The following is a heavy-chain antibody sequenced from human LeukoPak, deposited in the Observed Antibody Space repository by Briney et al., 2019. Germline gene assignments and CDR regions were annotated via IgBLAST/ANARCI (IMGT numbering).Heavy chain of an antibody. CDR1: GFTFSSYA. J-gene: IGHJ2*01. V-gene: IGHV3-23*01. CDR3: ARESSLRFLEWLSSPNWYFDL. D-gene: IGHD3-3*01. Sequence: PGGSLRLSCETSGFTFSSYAMSWVRQAPGKGLEWVSTIHGGGDVTYYADSVKGRFTISRDNSKNTLYLQMNSLRAEDTAVYYCARESSLRFLEWLSSPNWYFDLWGRGTLVTVSS. CDR2: IHGGGDVT.